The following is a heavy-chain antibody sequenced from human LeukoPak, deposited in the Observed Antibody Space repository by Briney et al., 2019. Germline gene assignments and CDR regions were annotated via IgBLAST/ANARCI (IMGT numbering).Heavy chain of an antibody. J-gene: IGHJ3*02. Sequence: SETLSLTCTVSGGSISSYYWSWIRQPPGKGLEWIGYIYYSGSTNYNPSLKSGVTISVDTSKKQFSLKLSSVTAADTAVYYCAREGYSSSWYLGRYDAFDIWGQGTMVTVSS. CDR3: AREGYSSSWYLGRYDAFDI. D-gene: IGHD6-13*01. V-gene: IGHV4-59*01. CDR1: GGSISSYY. CDR2: IYYSGST.